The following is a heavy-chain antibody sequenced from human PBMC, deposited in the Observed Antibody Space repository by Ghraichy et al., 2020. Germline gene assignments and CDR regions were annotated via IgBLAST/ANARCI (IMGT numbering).Heavy chain of an antibody. V-gene: IGHV3-48*02. CDR2: ITSTSRTK. D-gene: IGHD4-23*01. CDR1: GFTLSSYS. CDR3: ARGSRVVRFYYYDGMDV. J-gene: IGHJ6*02. Sequence: GGSLRLSCVASGFTLSSYSMNWVRQAPGKGLEWVSYITSTSRTKSYADSVKGRFTISRDNAQNSLYLQMSNLRDEDTAIYYCARGSRVVRFYYYDGMDVWDQGTTVTVSS.